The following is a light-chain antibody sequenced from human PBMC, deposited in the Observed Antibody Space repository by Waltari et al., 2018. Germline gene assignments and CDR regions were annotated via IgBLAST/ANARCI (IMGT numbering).Light chain of an antibody. V-gene: IGKV3-11*01. CDR1: QSVNKY. CDR2: DTS. CDR3: QQRSNWPT. Sequence: EIVFTQSPATLSLSLGERDPLSCRASQSVNKYLVWSQQKPGQPPRVIIYDTSTRATGIPAMFSGSGSGTDFTLTINRLEAEDFAVYYCQQRSNWPTFGGGTRVEIK. J-gene: IGKJ4*01.